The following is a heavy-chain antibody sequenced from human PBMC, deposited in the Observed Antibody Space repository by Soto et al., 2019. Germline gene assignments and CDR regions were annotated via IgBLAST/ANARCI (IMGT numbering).Heavy chain of an antibody. CDR1: GYTFTIYG. D-gene: IGHD3-9*01. CDR2: ISAYNGNT. V-gene: IGHV1-18*04. CDR3: ARSVGRDILTGYSDGMDV. Sequence: SVXVSCQGAGYTFTIYGISWVRQAPGQGLEWMGWISAYNGNTNYAQKLQGRVTMTTDTSTSTAYMELRRLRSDDTAVYYCARSVGRDILTGYSDGMDVWGQGTTVTVYS. J-gene: IGHJ6*02.